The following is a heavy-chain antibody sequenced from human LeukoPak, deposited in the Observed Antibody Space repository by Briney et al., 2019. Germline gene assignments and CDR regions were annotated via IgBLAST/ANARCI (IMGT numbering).Heavy chain of an antibody. D-gene: IGHD3-9*01. V-gene: IGHV1-69*01. Sequence: SVKVSCKASGGTFSSYAISWVRQAPGQGLEWMGGIIPIFGTANYAQKFQGRVTITADESTSTAYMELSSLRSEDTAVYYCARVESPDYDILTGYYSVVYWFDPWGQGTLVTVSS. J-gene: IGHJ5*02. CDR3: ARVESPDYDILTGYYSVVYWFDP. CDR2: IIPIFGTA. CDR1: GGTFSSYA.